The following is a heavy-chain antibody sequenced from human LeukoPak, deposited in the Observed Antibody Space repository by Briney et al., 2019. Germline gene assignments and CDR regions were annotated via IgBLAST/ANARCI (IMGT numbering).Heavy chain of an antibody. J-gene: IGHJ5*02. CDR3: ARDKEVRYYDFWSGYYPPFDP. CDR1: GYTFTGYY. D-gene: IGHD3-3*01. V-gene: IGHV1-2*02. Sequence: ASVKVSCKASGYTFTGYYMHWVRQAPGQGLEWMGWINPNSGGTNYAQKFQGRVTMTRDTSISTAYMELSRLRSDDTAVYYCARDKEVRYYDFWSGYYPPFDPWGQGTLVTVSS. CDR2: INPNSGGT.